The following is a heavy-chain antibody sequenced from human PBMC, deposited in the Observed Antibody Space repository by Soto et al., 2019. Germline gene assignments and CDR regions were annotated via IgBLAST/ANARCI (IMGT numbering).Heavy chain of an antibody. Sequence: QSGGSLRLSCAASGFTFSSYAMSWVRQAPGKGLEWVSAISGSGGSTYYADSVKGRFTISRDNSKNTLYLQMNSLRAEDTAVYYCAKARYSGSWYYFDYWGQGTLVTVSS. D-gene: IGHD6-13*01. CDR3: AKARYSGSWYYFDY. V-gene: IGHV3-23*01. CDR2: ISGSGGST. CDR1: GFTFSSYA. J-gene: IGHJ4*02.